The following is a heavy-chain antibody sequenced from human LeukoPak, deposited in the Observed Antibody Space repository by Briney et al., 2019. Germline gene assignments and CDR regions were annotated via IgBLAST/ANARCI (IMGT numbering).Heavy chain of an antibody. CDR1: GFTFSSYW. CDR2: LRRDGSDK. V-gene: IGHV3-30*02. D-gene: IGHD5-18*01. CDR3: AKDHSQNFDY. J-gene: IGHJ4*02. Sequence: PGGSLRLSCAASGFTFSSYWMHWVRQAPGKGLEWVAFLRRDGSDKYYADSVKGRFTISRDNSKNTVYLQMNSLRPEDTAVYYCAKDHSQNFDYWGQGTLVTVSS.